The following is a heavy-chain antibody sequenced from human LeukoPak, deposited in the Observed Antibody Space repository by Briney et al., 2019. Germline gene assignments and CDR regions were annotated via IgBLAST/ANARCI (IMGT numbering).Heavy chain of an antibody. J-gene: IGHJ4*02. CDR1: GYTCTNYV. D-gene: IGHD2-21*01. CDR3: ARDDCGATCYPGGY. Sequence: ASVKVSCKASGYTCTNYVVHWVRQNPGQRPEWMGWIKAGNGDTKYSPNFQGRVTITRDTSASTAYMELSSLTSEDTALYYCARDDCGATCYPGGYWGQGTLVTVSS. CDR2: IKAGNGDT. V-gene: IGHV1-3*01.